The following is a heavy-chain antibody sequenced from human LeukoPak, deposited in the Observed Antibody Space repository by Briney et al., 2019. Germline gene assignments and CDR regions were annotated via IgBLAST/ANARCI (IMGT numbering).Heavy chain of an antibody. Sequence: SETLSLTCTVSGGSISSGNFYWSWIRQPAGKGLEWIGRVYTSGITHYNPSLKSRVTLSLDTSKNQFSLQLSSVTAADTAVYYCASGGRTSDFDYWGQGTLVTVSS. D-gene: IGHD3-16*01. V-gene: IGHV4-61*02. J-gene: IGHJ4*02. CDR1: GGSISSGNFY. CDR2: VYTSGIT. CDR3: ASGGRTSDFDY.